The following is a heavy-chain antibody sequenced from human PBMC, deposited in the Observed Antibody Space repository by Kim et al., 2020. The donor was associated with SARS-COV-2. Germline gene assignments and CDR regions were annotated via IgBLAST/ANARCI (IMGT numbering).Heavy chain of an antibody. CDR1: GGSISSSSYY. Sequence: SETLSLTCTISGGSISSSSYYWGWIRQPPGKGLEWIGSIYYSGSTYYNPSLKSRVTISVDTSKNQFSLKLTSVTAADTAVYYCARLNICSSGSCPDYAGLDYWGQGTLVTVSS. D-gene: IGHD2-15*01. CDR2: IYYSGST. J-gene: IGHJ4*02. CDR3: ARLNICSSGSCPDYAGLDY. V-gene: IGHV4-39*01.